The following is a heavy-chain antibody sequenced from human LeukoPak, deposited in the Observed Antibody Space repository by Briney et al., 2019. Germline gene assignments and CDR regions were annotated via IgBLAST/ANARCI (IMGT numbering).Heavy chain of an antibody. Sequence: GGSLRPSRAPSGFTLCSYWIHAVRHAPRKGLVWVSRINSDGSSTSYADSVKGRFTISRDNAQNTLYLQMNSLRAEDSAVYYCVTSYCSGGSCYSASGYWGQGTLVTVSS. CDR2: INSDGSST. D-gene: IGHD2-15*01. CDR1: GFTLCSYW. J-gene: IGHJ4*02. V-gene: IGHV3-74*01. CDR3: VTSYCSGGSCYSASGY.